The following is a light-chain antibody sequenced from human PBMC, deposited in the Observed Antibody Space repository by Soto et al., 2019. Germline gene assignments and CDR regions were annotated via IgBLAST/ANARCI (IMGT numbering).Light chain of an antibody. CDR1: QSISTW. CDR3: QQYNTYWT. Sequence: DIQMTQSPSTLSASVGDRVTITCRASQSISTWLAWYQQKAGKAPKLLIYKASILESGVPSRFSGSGSGTEFTLTISSLQPDDFATYYCQQYNTYWTFGQGTKVEI. J-gene: IGKJ1*01. CDR2: KAS. V-gene: IGKV1-5*03.